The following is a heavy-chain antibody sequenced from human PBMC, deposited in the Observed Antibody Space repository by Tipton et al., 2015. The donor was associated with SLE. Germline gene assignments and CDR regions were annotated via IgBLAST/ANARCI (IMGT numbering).Heavy chain of an antibody. V-gene: IGHV3-43*01. CDR2: ITWDGTST. CDR1: GFTFDGYA. CDR3: AKDTGAYSYGLDY. Sequence: SLRLSCAASGFTFDGYAMHWVRQAPGKGLEWVSLITWDGTSTHYADSVKGRFTISRDNSKNSLYLQMNSLRIEDTALYYCAKDTGAYSYGLDYWGQGTLVTVSS. J-gene: IGHJ4*02. D-gene: IGHD5-18*01.